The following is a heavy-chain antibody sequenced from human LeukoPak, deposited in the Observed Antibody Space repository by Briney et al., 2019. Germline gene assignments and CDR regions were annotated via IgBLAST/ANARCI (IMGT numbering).Heavy chain of an antibody. V-gene: IGHV4-59*01. CDR1: GGSISSYY. D-gene: IGHD3-22*01. CDR2: IYYSGST. Sequence: KPSETLSLTCTVSGGSISSYYWSWIRQPPGKGLEWIGYIYYSGSTNYNPSLKSRVTISVDTSKNQFSLKLSSVTAADTAVYYCARDPTSRDSSGYKDYYWYFDLWGRGTLVTVSS. J-gene: IGHJ2*01. CDR3: ARDPTSRDSSGYKDYYWYFDL.